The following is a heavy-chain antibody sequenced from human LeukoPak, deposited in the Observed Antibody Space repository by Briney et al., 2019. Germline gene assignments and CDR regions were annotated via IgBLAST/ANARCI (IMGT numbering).Heavy chain of an antibody. D-gene: IGHD6-19*01. CDR2: IKPDGSEK. J-gene: IGHJ4*02. CDR1: GITFGSYW. V-gene: IGHV3-7*05. Sequence: GGSLRLSCAASGITFGSYWMTWVRQASGKGLECVANIKPDGSEKHYVDSVEGRFTISRDNAKNSLFLEMNSLRAEDTAVYYCARGRMAVAGSYEYWGQGTLVTVSS. CDR3: ARGRMAVAGSYEY.